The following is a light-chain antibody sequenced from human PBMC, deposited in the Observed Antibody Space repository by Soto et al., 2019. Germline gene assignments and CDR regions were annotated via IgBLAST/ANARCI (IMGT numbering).Light chain of an antibody. J-gene: IGLJ3*02. CDR1: SGDVGGFDY. Sequence: QSALTQPASVSGSPGQSITISCTGTSGDVGGFDYVSWYQQHPGKAPKLIIFDVSYRPSGVSNRFSGSKSGNTASLTISGLQSEDEADYYCCSYTSSTTGVFGGGTKVTVL. V-gene: IGLV2-14*03. CDR2: DVS. CDR3: CSYTSSTTGV.